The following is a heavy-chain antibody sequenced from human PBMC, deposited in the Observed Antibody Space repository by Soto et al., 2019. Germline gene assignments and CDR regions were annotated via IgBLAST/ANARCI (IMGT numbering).Heavy chain of an antibody. CDR1: GFTFEDYA. J-gene: IGHJ6*04. Sequence: EVQLVETGGGLVQPGGSLRISCAASGFTFEDYAMHWVRQTPGKGLEWVSGITWNGVAMGYAASVQGRFNISRDDAQNSLFLQMNSRRPDNTALYYRAKSFVVIRHLYQEIDVWGTGAKVTTTS. V-gene: IGHV3-9*01. CDR2: ITWNGVAM. CDR3: AKSFVVIRHLYQEIDV. D-gene: IGHD3-3*01.